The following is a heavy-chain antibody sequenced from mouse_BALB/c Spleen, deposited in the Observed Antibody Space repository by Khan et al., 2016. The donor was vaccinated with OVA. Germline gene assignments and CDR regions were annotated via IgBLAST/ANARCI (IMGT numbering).Heavy chain of an antibody. CDR3: VREGAYYRAYGWVAY. CDR2: IVPGNDYT. V-gene: IGHV1-4*01. Sequence: VPLQDSGAELARPGASVKMSCTASGYTFTTYTIHWVTPSPDPGLEWIGSIVPGNDYTNYNQKFKDRATLNAAKSSSKDYMQLSSVTSEDSAVYYCVREGAYYRAYGWVAYLGQETGVTGCA. D-gene: IGHD2-14*01. CDR1: GYTFTTYT. J-gene: IGHJ3*01.